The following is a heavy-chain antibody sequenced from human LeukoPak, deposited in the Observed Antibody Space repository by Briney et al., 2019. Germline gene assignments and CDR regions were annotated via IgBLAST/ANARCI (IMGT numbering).Heavy chain of an antibody. D-gene: IGHD1-26*01. CDR3: AGGGSYYFDY. V-gene: IGHV3-7*01. CDR2: IKQDGSDQ. Sequence: GGSLRLSCTASGFSSSHHWMSWVRQAPGKGLEWVGNIKQDGSDQYFADSVRGRFTLSRDNARNSIFLQMNSLRAEDTAVYYCAGGGSYYFDYWGQGTLVTVSS. J-gene: IGHJ4*02. CDR1: GFSSSHHW.